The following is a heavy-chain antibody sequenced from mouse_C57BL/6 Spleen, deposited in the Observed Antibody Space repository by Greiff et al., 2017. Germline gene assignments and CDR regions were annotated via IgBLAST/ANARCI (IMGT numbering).Heavy chain of an antibody. CDR3: TRDGYYEAWFAY. CDR2: IRNKANNHAT. J-gene: IGHJ3*01. V-gene: IGHV6-6*01. D-gene: IGHD2-3*01. CDR1: GFTFSDAW. Sequence: EVKVVESGGGLVQPGGSMKLSCAAFGFTFSDAWMDWVRQSPEKGLEWVAEIRNKANNHATYYAESVKGRFTISRDDSKSSVYLQMNSLRAEDTGIYYCTRDGYYEAWFAYWGQGTLVTVSA.